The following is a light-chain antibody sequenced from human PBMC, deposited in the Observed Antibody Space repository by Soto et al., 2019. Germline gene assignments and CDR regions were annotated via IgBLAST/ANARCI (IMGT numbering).Light chain of an antibody. CDR1: QSVSSRH. CDR3: QYYGSSPRT. V-gene: IGKV3-20*01. Sequence: IVFTQSPCTLALSPGERATLSCRASQSVSSRHLAWYQQKPGQAPRLLIYGTSNRATGIPDRFSGSGSGPDFSLIISRLEPEDFAVYYCQYYGSSPRTFGQGTKVDIK. CDR2: GTS. J-gene: IGKJ1*01.